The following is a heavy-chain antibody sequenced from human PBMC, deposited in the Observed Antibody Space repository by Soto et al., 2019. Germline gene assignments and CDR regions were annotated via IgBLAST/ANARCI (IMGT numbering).Heavy chain of an antibody. V-gene: IGHV1-3*01. D-gene: IGHD2-15*01. CDR3: ARDPVARAAIRKNWFDP. CDR2: INAGNGNT. Sequence: GASVKVSCKASGYTFTSYAMHWVRQAPGQRLEWMGWINAGNGNTKYSQKFQGRVTITRDTSASTAYMELSSLRSEDTAVYYCARDPVARAAIRKNWFDPWGQGTLVTVSS. CDR1: GYTFTSYA. J-gene: IGHJ5*02.